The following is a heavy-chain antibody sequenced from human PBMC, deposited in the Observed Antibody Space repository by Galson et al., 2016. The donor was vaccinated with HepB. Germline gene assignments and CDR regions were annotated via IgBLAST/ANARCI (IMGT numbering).Heavy chain of an antibody. V-gene: IGHV3-11*06. Sequence: GSLRLSCAASGFTFSDYYMTWIRQAPGKGLEWLAYISETSTYTNYADSVKGRFTISRDNPKNSLYLQLNSLRAEDTAVYYCARDRALLGYYYGMDVWGQGTTVTVSS. CDR3: ARDRALLGYYYGMDV. CDR2: ISETSTYT. CDR1: GFTFSDYY. D-gene: IGHD3-22*01. J-gene: IGHJ6*02.